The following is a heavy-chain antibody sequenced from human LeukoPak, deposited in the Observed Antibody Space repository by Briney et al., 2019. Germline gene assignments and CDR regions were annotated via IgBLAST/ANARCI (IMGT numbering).Heavy chain of an antibody. CDR2: IYTSGST. D-gene: IGHD2-2*01. V-gene: IGHV4-38-2*02. J-gene: IGHJ4*02. CDR1: DYSISSGYY. Sequence: SETLSLTCTVSDYSISSGYYWGWIRQPPGKGLEWIGRIYTSGSTNYNPSLKSRVTMPVDTSKKQFSLKLTSVTAADTAVYYCARAAYCSSTNCYGFDYWGQGTLVTVSS. CDR3: ARAAYCSSTNCYGFDY.